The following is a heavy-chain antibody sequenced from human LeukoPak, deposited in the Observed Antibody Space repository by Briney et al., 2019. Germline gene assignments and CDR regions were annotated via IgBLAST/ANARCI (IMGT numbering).Heavy chain of an antibody. V-gene: IGHV3-30*02. Sequence: PGGSLRLSCAASGFTFSGYGMHWVRQAPGKGLEWVAFIRYDGSNKYYADSVKGRFTISRDNSKNTLYLQMNSLRAEDTAVYYCAKGSSSGWYLFDYWGQGTLVTVSS. D-gene: IGHD6-19*01. J-gene: IGHJ4*02. CDR2: IRYDGSNK. CDR1: GFTFSGYG. CDR3: AKGSSSGWYLFDY.